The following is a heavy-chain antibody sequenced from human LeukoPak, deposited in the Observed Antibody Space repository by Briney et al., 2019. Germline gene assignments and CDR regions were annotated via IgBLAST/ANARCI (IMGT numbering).Heavy chain of an antibody. CDR1: GFNFSNYE. V-gene: IGHV3-48*03. Sequence: GGSLRLSCGASGFNFSNYEMNWVRQAPGKGLEWTSYISDSGETTYYADSVKGRFTISRDNAKNSVFLQIDSRRAEDTAVYYCAGDTSIVGVTGAGFDYWRQGTLVNVTS. CDR2: ISDSGETT. CDR3: AGDTSIVGVTGAGFDY. D-gene: IGHD1-26*01. J-gene: IGHJ4*02.